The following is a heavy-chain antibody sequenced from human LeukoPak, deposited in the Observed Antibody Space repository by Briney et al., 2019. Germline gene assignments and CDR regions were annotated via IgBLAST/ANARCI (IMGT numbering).Heavy chain of an antibody. CDR2: IYYSGST. CDR3: ARAFVPYGSGSWFDP. D-gene: IGHD3-10*01. J-gene: IGHJ5*02. CDR1: GGSISSYY. Sequence: SETLSLTCTVSGGSISSYYWSWIRQPPGKGLEWIGYIYYSGSTNYNPSLKGRVTISVDTSKNQFSLKLSSVTAADTAVYYCARAFVPYGSGSWFDPWGQRTLVTVSS. V-gene: IGHV4-59*01.